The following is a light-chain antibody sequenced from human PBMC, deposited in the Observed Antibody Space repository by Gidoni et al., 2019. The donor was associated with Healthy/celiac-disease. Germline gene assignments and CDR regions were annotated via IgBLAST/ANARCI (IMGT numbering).Light chain of an antibody. CDR1: QSISSY. CDR2: AAS. J-gene: IGKJ4*01. V-gene: IGKV1-39*01. Sequence: DIQMTQSPSSLSASVGDRVTITCRASQSISSYLNWYQQKPGKAPKLLIYAASSLHSGVPSRFSGSGSGTDFTRTISSLQPEDFATYYCQQSYSTPLTCGGGTKVEIK. CDR3: QQSYSTPLT.